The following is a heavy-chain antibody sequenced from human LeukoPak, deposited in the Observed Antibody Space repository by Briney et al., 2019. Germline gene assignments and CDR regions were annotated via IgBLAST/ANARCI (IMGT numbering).Heavy chain of an antibody. CDR2: ISYDGSNK. CDR3: ARDLYDSSGYYYVGAFDY. D-gene: IGHD3-22*01. J-gene: IGHJ4*02. V-gene: IGHV3-30-3*01. CDR1: GFTFSSYA. Sequence: GGSLRLSCAASGFTFSSYAMHWVRQAPGKGLEWVAVISYDGSNKYYADSVKGRFTISRDNSKNTLYLQMNSLRAEDTAVYYCARDLYDSSGYYYVGAFDYWGQGTLVIVSS.